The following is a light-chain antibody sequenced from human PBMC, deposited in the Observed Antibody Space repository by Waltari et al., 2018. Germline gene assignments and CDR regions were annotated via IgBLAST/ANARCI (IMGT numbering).Light chain of an antibody. J-gene: IGKJ4*01. CDR1: QSLLHSDGKTY. CDR3: MQVLQTPLT. Sequence: DIVLTQTQLSLPVTPGEPASFTCRSSQSLLHSDGKTYLSWYLQKPGQPPRLLIYRVSSRFSGVSDRFSGSGSGTDFTLKISRVTAEDVGVYYCMQVLQTPLTFGGGTKLEIK. CDR2: RVS. V-gene: IGKV2-29*01.